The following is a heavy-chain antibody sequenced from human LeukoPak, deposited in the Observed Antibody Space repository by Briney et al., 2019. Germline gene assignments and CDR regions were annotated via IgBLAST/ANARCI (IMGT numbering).Heavy chain of an antibody. D-gene: IGHD3-9*01. Sequence: SETLSLTCAVSGASISGSGYYLGWIRQPPGKGLEWIGEINHSGSTNYNPSLKSRVTISVDTSKNQFSLKLSSVTAADTAVYYCARHGKYYDILTGYHRGYYFDYWGQGTLVTVSS. V-gene: IGHV4-39*01. J-gene: IGHJ4*02. CDR1: GASISGSGYY. CDR2: INHSGST. CDR3: ARHGKYYDILTGYHRGYYFDY.